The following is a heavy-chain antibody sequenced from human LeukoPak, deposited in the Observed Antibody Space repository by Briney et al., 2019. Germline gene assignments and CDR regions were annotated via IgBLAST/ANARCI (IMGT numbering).Heavy chain of an antibody. CDR2: INDYSGNT. Sequence: SETLSLTCDVFGGSFTDYFWTWIRQSPGKGLEWIGEINDYSGNTNYNPSHNSRVSISLEKSKNQFSLELRSVTAADTAVYYCARGRIAKIVVVHSFQYGMDVWGQGTTVTVSS. V-gene: IGHV4-34*01. CDR3: ARGRIAKIVVVHSFQYGMDV. J-gene: IGHJ6*02. CDR1: GGSFTDYF. D-gene: IGHD3-22*01.